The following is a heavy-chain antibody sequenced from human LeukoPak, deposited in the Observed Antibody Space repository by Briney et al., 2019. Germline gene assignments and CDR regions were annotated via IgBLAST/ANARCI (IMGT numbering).Heavy chain of an antibody. CDR1: GFTFGSYT. V-gene: IGHV3-21*01. Sequence: GGSLRLSCAASGFTFGSYTMNWVRQAPGKGLEWVSSISSSSTYIYYADSVEGRFTISRDNAENSLFLEMNSLRAEDTAVYYCARDLGTTMITSLGYWGQGTLVTVSS. J-gene: IGHJ4*02. D-gene: IGHD3-22*01. CDR2: ISSSSTYI. CDR3: ARDLGTTMITSLGY.